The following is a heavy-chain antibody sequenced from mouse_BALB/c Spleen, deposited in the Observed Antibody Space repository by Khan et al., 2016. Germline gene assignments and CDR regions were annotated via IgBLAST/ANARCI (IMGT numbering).Heavy chain of an antibody. V-gene: IGHV7-3*02. Sequence: EVELVESGGGLVQPGGSLRLSCATSGFTFTDYYMSWVRQPPGKALEWLGFIRNKANGYTTEYSASVKGRFTISRDNYQSILYLQMKNLRAEDTASYDCARDCTTVVAHWNFDVLGAGTTVTVSS. D-gene: IGHD1-1*01. CDR1: GFTFTDYY. CDR3: ARDCTTVVAHWNFDV. J-gene: IGHJ1*01. CDR2: IRNKANGYTT.